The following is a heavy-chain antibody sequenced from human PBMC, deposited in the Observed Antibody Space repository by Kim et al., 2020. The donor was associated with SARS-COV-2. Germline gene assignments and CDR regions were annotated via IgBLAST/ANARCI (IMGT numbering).Heavy chain of an antibody. J-gene: IGHJ4*02. CDR2: ISNGDTKR. CDR3: AKVVGGSYDDY. Sequence: GGSLRLSCAASGFPFRTYDMHWVRQAPGKGLEWVAQISNGDTKRQYADSVKGRFTISRDDSKNTLYLQMNSLRTEDTAVYYCAKVVGGSYDDYWGQGTLVSVSS. V-gene: IGHV3-30*18. CDR1: GFPFRTYD. D-gene: IGHD1-26*01.